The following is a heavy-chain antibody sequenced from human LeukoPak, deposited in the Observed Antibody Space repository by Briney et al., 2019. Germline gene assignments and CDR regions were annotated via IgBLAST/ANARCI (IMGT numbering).Heavy chain of an antibody. CDR2: IRYDGSNK. V-gene: IGHV3-30*02. CDR3: AKGRRDIFSLDY. CDR1: GFTFSSYG. D-gene: IGHD3-9*01. J-gene: IGHJ4*02. Sequence: GGSLTLSCAASGFTFSSYGMHWVRQAPGKGLEWVAFIRYDGSNKYYADSVKGRFTISRDNSKNTLYLQMSSLRAEDTAVYYCAKGRRDIFSLDYWGQGTLVTVSS.